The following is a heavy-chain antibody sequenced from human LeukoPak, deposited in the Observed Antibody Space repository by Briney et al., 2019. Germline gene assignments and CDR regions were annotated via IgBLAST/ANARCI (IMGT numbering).Heavy chain of an antibody. CDR2: ISGSGGST. CDR1: GFTFDNFV. J-gene: IGHJ4*02. D-gene: IGHD3-10*01. Sequence: AGSLRLSCVASGFTFDNFVMSWVRQAPGKGLECVSVISGSGGSTYYAECLKGRFTISRDNSKNTLYLQMNSLRAEDTALYYCAKDQTMIRGVGFDYWGQGTLVSVSS. V-gene: IGHV3-23*01. CDR3: AKDQTMIRGVGFDY.